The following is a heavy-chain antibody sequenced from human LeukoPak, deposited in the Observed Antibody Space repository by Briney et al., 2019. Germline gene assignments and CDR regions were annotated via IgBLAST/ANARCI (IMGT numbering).Heavy chain of an antibody. J-gene: IGHJ5*02. V-gene: IGHV1-18*04. CDR2: ISTYFGVT. CDR1: GFRFSSFG. D-gene: IGHD4-11*01. CDR3: ARDSDYSGNGNGDWFDP. Sequence: ASVKVSCKASGFRFSSFGVSWVRQAPGQGLEWMGWISTYFGVTHYAEKFEDRVTMTIDTSTTTAYMELRSLRYDDTAVYYRARDSDYSGNGNGDWFDPWGQGTVVTVSS.